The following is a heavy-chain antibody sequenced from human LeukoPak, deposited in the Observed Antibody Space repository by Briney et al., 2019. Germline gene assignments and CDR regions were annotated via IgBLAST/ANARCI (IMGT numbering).Heavy chain of an antibody. J-gene: IGHJ6*02. CDR3: ARGAATIFGVVIPPDV. CDR2: INHSGST. CDR1: GGSFSGYY. Sequence: SETLSLTCAVYGGSFSGYYWSWIRQPQGKGLEWIGEINHSGSTNYNPSLKSRVTISVDTSKNQFSLKLNSVTAADTAVYYCARGAATIFGVVIPPDVWGQGTTVTVSS. D-gene: IGHD3-3*01. V-gene: IGHV4-34*01.